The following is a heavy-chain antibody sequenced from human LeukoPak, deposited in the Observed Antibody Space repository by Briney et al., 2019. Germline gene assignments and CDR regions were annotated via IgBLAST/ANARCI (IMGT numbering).Heavy chain of an antibody. J-gene: IGHJ6*02. CDR2: IIPIFGTA. Sequence: ASVKVSCKASGGTFSSYAISWVRQAPGQGLEWMGGIIPIFGTANYAQKFQGRVTITADKSTSTAYMELSSLRSEDTAVYYCAREKPYYYGMDVWGQGTTVTVSS. V-gene: IGHV1-69*06. CDR3: AREKPYYYGMDV. CDR1: GGTFSSYA.